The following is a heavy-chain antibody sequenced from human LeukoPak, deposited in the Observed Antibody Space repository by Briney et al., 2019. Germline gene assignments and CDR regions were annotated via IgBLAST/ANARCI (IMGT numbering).Heavy chain of an antibody. Sequence: GGSLRLSCAASGFTFSSYSMYWVRQAPGKGLEWVTLISYDGYDKSYADSVRGRFTISRDNSRNTLYLQVGSLRSEDTAVYYCARDFFPVVDSTWYEIGYWGQGTLVTVSS. V-gene: IGHV3-30*03. J-gene: IGHJ4*02. CDR3: ARDFFPVVDSTWYEIGY. CDR2: ISYDGYDK. CDR1: GFTFSSYS. D-gene: IGHD2-21*01.